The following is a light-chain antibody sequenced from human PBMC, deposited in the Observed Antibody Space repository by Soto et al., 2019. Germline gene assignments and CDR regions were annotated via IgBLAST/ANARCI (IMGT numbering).Light chain of an antibody. J-gene: IGLJ2*01. CDR3: CSYAVTDVV. CDR1: SSDVGGYNY. V-gene: IGLV2-11*01. CDR2: NVN. Sequence: QSALTQPRSVSGSPGQSVTISCTGTSSDVGGYNYVSWYQQHPGKAPKLMIYNVNRRPSGVPDCFSGSKSGNTASLTISGLQAEDEADYYCCSYAVTDVVFGGGTKVTVL.